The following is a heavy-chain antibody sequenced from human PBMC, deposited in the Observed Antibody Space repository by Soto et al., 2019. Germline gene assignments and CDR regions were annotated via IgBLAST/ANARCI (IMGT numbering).Heavy chain of an antibody. Sequence: ASGKVSCKASGYTFTSYCMHWVRQAPGQGLEWMGIINPSGGSTSYAQKFQGRVTMTRDTSTSTVYMELSSLRSEDTAVYYCARMSSPRRDFDYWGQGTLVTVSS. CDR3: ARMSSPRRDFDY. CDR2: INPSGGST. V-gene: IGHV1-46*01. J-gene: IGHJ4*02. CDR1: GYTFTSYC.